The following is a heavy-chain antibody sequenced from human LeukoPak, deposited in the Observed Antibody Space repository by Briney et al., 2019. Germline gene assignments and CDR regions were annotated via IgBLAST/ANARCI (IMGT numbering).Heavy chain of an antibody. Sequence: SETLSLTCFVSGGAISSSSYYWGWIRQPPGKGLEWIGSIYYSGSTYNNLSLKSRVTISVDTSKNQFSLRLNSMAAADTAVYYCARARLVRGVRGGNWFDPWGQGTLVTVSS. CDR2: IYYSGST. CDR1: GGAISSSSYY. CDR3: ARARLVRGVRGGNWFDP. J-gene: IGHJ5*02. D-gene: IGHD3-10*01. V-gene: IGHV4-39*07.